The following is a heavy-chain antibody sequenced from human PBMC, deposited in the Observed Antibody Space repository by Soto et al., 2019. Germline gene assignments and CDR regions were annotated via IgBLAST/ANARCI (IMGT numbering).Heavy chain of an antibody. CDR1: GGSFSGYY. J-gene: IGHJ4*02. Sequence: QVQLQQWGAGLLKPSETLSLTCAVYGGSFSGYYWSWIRQPPGKGLEWIGESNHSGSTNYNPSLKSRVTISVDTSKNQFSLKLSSVTAADTAVYYCARRTVTLRGLDYWGQGTLVTVSS. V-gene: IGHV4-34*01. CDR3: ARRTVTLRGLDY. CDR2: SNHSGST. D-gene: IGHD4-17*01.